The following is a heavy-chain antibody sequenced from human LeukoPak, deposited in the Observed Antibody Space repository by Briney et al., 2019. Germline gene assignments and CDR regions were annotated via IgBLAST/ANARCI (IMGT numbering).Heavy chain of an antibody. CDR2: INHNGNVN. J-gene: IGHJ6*02. Sequence: GGSLRLSCAASGFTFSSYWMNWARQAPGKGLEWVASINHNGNVNYYVDSVKGRFTISRDNAKNSLYLQMSNLRAEDTAVYYCARDRERWLQLKPYYYYGMDVWGQGTTVTVSS. CDR3: ARDRERWLQLKPYYYYGMDV. D-gene: IGHD5-24*01. CDR1: GFTFSSYW. V-gene: IGHV3-7*03.